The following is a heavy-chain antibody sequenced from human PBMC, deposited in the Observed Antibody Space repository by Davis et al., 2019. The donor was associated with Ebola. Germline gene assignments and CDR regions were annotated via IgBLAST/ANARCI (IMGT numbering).Heavy chain of an antibody. CDR1: GLTFSSYS. J-gene: IGHJ4*02. Sequence: PGGSLRLSCAASGLTFSSYSMNWVRQAPGKGLEWVSYISSSSSTIYYADSVKGRFTISRDNAKNSLYLQMNSLRAEDTAVYYCARDRRDYDFWSGYYGYWGQGTLVTVSS. D-gene: IGHD3-3*01. V-gene: IGHV3-48*04. CDR3: ARDRRDYDFWSGYYGY. CDR2: ISSSSSTI.